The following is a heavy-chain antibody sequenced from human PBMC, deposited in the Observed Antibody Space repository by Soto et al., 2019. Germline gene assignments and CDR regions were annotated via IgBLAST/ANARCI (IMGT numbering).Heavy chain of an antibody. Sequence: PGGSLRLSYAASGFMFSDYAMTWARQAPGKELEWVSGLLRPGRSTYYADSVKGRFTISGDTSANTVYLQMDSLRAEDTAVYYCAKDAIANDGIWIMDSWGQGTVVTVSS. J-gene: IGHJ5*02. V-gene: IGHV3-23*01. CDR2: LLRPGRST. D-gene: IGHD3-16*01. CDR1: GFMFSDYA. CDR3: AKDAIANDGIWIMDS.